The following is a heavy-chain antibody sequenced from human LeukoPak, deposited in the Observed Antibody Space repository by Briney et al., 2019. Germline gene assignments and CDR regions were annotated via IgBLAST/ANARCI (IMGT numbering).Heavy chain of an antibody. D-gene: IGHD3-22*01. CDR3: ASTYYYDSSSLGAFDI. CDR1: GFTFDDYG. J-gene: IGHJ3*02. V-gene: IGHV3-20*04. Sequence: GGSLRLSCAASGFTFDDYGMSWVRHAPGKGLEWVSGINWNGGSTVYADSVKGRFTISRDNAKNSLYLQMNSLRAEDTASYYCASTYYYDSSSLGAFDIWGQGTMVTVSS. CDR2: INWNGGST.